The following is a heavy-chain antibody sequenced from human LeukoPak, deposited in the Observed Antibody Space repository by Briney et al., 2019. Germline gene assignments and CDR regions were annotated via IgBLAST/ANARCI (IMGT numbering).Heavy chain of an antibody. J-gene: IGHJ6*02. CDR2: IYYSGST. Sequence: SQTLSLTCTVSGRSMSSGGYYWSWIRQHPGKGLERIGYIYYSGSTYYNPSLKSRVTISVDTSKNQFSLKLSSVTAADTAVYYCARADGDQLLLEPYYGMDVWGHGTTVTVSS. CDR3: ARADGDQLLLEPYYGMDV. V-gene: IGHV4-31*03. CDR1: GRSMSSGGYY. D-gene: IGHD2-15*01.